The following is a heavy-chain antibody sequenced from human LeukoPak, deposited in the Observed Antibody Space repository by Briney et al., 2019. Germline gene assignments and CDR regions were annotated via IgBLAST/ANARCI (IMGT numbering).Heavy chain of an antibody. CDR3: ARGREVVTSFGEDGMDV. D-gene: IGHD3-22*01. V-gene: IGHV3-30*03. CDR1: GFTFSSYG. Sequence: GSLRLSCAASGFTFSSYGMHWVRQAPGKGLEWVAVISYDGSNKYYADSVKGRFTISRDNSKNTLYLQMNSLRAEDTAVYYCARGREVVTSFGEDGMDVWGQGTTVTVSS. CDR2: ISYDGSNK. J-gene: IGHJ6*02.